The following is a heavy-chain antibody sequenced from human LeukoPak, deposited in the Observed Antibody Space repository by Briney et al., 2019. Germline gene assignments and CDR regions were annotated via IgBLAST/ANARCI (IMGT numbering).Heavy chain of an antibody. D-gene: IGHD5-12*01. V-gene: IGHV3-21*01. CDR3: AKVGSGNDYY. CDR2: ISSSSSYI. CDR1: GFTFSSYA. Sequence: GGSLRLSCAASGFTFSSYAMNWVRQALGKGLEWVSSISSSSSYIYYADSVKGRFTISRDNAKNSLYLQMNSLRIEDTAVYYCAKVGSGNDYYWGQGTLVTVSS. J-gene: IGHJ4*02.